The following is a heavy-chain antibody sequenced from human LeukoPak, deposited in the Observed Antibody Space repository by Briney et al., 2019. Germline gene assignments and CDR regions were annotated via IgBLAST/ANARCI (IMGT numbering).Heavy chain of an antibody. D-gene: IGHD6-13*01. Sequence: PGGSLRLSCAASGVTFSSYAMNWVRQAPGKGLEWVSVISGSGDSTHYADSVKGRFSISRDNSKNTLYLQMNSLRVEDTAVYYCARDRGYSIVAAGTYCWGQGTLVTVSS. J-gene: IGHJ4*02. V-gene: IGHV3-23*01. CDR1: GVTFSSYA. CDR3: ARDRGYSIVAAGTYC. CDR2: ISGSGDST.